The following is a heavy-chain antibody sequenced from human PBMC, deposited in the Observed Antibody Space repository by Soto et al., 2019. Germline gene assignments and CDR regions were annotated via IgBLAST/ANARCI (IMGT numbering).Heavy chain of an antibody. V-gene: IGHV3-33*01. CDR3: ARDPLTLQYSGYDGDAFDI. Sequence: QVQLVESGGGVVQPGRSLRLSCAASGFTFSSYGMHWVRQAPGKGLEWVAVIWYDGSNKYYADSVKGRFTISRDNSKNTLYLQMNSLRAEDTAVYYCARDPLTLQYSGYDGDAFDIWGQGTMVTVSS. D-gene: IGHD5-12*01. CDR1: GFTFSSYG. CDR2: IWYDGSNK. J-gene: IGHJ3*02.